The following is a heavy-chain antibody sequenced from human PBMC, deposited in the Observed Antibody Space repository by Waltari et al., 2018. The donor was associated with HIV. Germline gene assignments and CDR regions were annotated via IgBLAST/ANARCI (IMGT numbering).Heavy chain of an antibody. V-gene: IGHV4-4*02. J-gene: IGHJ6*02. Sequence: QVQLQESGPGLVKPSGTLSLTCAVSGGSISSSNWWSWVRQPPGKGLEWIGEIYHSGSTNYNPSLKSRVTISVDKSKNQCSLKLSSVTAADTAVYYCARVEVAAAGYYYYGMDVWGQGTTVTVSS. CDR3: ARVEVAAAGYYYYGMDV. CDR2: IYHSGST. D-gene: IGHD6-13*01. CDR1: GGSISSSNW.